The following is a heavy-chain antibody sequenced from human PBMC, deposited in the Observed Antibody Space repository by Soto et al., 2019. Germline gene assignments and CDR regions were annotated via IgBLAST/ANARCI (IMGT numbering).Heavy chain of an antibody. CDR1: GFTFSSYA. V-gene: IGHV3-30-3*01. Sequence: GGSLRLSCAASGFTFSSYAMHWVRQAPGKGLEWVAVISYDGSNKYYADSVKGRFTISRDNSKNTLYLQMNSLRAEDTAVYYCARAGAYYDFWSGMSYGLYYGMAVWGQGTTVTVSS. CDR3: ARAGAYYDFWSGMSYGLYYGMAV. CDR2: ISYDGSNK. D-gene: IGHD3-3*01. J-gene: IGHJ6*02.